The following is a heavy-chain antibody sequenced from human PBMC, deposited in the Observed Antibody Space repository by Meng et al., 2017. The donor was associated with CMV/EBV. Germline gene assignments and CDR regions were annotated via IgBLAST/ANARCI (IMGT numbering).Heavy chain of an antibody. Sequence: GGSLRLSCAASGFTFSSYAMSWVRQAPGKGLEWVSAISGSGGSTYYADSVKGRFTISRDNSKNTLYLQMNSLRAEDTAVYYCAKDQGGLIFGVVITSYYYYGMDVWGQGTTVTVSS. CDR3: AKDQGGLIFGVVITSYYYYGMDV. CDR2: ISGSGGST. D-gene: IGHD3-3*01. CDR1: GFTFSSYA. V-gene: IGHV3-23*01. J-gene: IGHJ6*02.